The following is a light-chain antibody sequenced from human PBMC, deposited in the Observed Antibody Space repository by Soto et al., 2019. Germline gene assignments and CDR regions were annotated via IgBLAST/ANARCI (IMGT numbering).Light chain of an antibody. CDR1: QSVSSSC. J-gene: IGKJ1*01. CDR2: GAS. Sequence: EIVLTQSPGTLSLSAGERATLSCRASQSVSSSCLAWYQQKPGQAPRLLIYGASSRATGIPDRFSGSGSGTDFTLIISRLEPEDFAVNYCQQYGSSPQTFGQGTKVEIK. CDR3: QQYGSSPQT. V-gene: IGKV3-20*01.